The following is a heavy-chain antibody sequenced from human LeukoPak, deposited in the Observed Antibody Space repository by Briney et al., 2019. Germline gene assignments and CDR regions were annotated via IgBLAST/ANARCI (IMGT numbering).Heavy chain of an antibody. Sequence: ASVKVSCKASGYTFTGYYMHWVRQAPGQGLEWMGWINPNRGGTNYAQKFQGRVTMTRDTSISTAYMELSRLRSDDTAVYYCARDMSYYDSSGYYYVLAAFDIWGQGTMVTVSS. V-gene: IGHV1-2*02. CDR1: GYTFTGYY. CDR2: INPNRGGT. J-gene: IGHJ3*02. CDR3: ARDMSYYDSSGYYYVLAAFDI. D-gene: IGHD3-22*01.